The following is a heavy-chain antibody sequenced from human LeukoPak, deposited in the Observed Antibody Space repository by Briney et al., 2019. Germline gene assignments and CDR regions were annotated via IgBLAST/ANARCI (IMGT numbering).Heavy chain of an antibody. Sequence: ASETLSLTCTVSGDSINSGDYYWGWIRQPPGKGLEWIGNIRYSGSTYYSPSLKSRVTISLDTSKNQFSLKLTSMTAADTAVYYCAKRRGGSSELDPWGQGTLVTDS. CDR1: GDSINSGDYY. CDR3: AKRRGGSSELDP. V-gene: IGHV4-39*01. CDR2: IRYSGST. D-gene: IGHD6-6*01. J-gene: IGHJ5*02.